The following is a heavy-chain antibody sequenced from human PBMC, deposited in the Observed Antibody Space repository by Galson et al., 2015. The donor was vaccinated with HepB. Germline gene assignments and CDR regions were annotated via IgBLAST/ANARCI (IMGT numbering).Heavy chain of an antibody. V-gene: IGHV1-2*04. CDR3: ARSFPGYDLGRFDY. J-gene: IGHJ4*02. CDR1: GYTFTSYY. Sequence: SVKVSCKASGYTFTSYYMHWVRQAPGQGLEWMGWINPNSGGTNYAQKFQGWVTMTRDTSISTAYMELSRLRSDDTAVYYCARSFPGYDLGRFDYWGQGTLVTVSS. CDR2: INPNSGGT. D-gene: IGHD5-12*01.